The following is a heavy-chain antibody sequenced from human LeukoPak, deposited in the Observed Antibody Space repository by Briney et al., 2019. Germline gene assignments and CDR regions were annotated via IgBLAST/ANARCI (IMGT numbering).Heavy chain of an antibody. CDR1: GFTFSSYE. CDR3: AELGITMIGGV. V-gene: IGHV3-48*03. CDR2: ISSSGSTI. Sequence: GGSLRLSFAASGFTFSSYEMNWVRQAPGKWLEWVSYISSSGSTIYYADSVKGRFTISRDNAKNSLYLQMNSLRAEDTAVYYCAELGITMIGGVWGKGTTVTISS. J-gene: IGHJ6*04. D-gene: IGHD3-10*02.